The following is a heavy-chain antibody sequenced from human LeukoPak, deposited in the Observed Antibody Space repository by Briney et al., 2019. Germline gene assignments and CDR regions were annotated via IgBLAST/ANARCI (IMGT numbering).Heavy chain of an antibody. Sequence: PGGSLRLSCSVSGFTFSSYTMHWVRQAPGKGLESVSSININGGRTYYADSVKGRFTISRDNSKNMLYLQMSSLRAEDTAVYYCVKDKWIDHWGQGTLVTVSS. CDR2: ININGGRT. V-gene: IGHV3-64D*09. CDR1: GFTFSSYT. CDR3: VKDKWIDH. D-gene: IGHD2-8*01. J-gene: IGHJ4*02.